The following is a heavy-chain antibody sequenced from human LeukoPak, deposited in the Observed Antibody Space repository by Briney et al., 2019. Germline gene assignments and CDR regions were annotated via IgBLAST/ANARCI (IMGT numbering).Heavy chain of an antibody. J-gene: IGHJ2*01. D-gene: IGHD3-3*01. CDR1: GYTFTSYY. Sequence: ASVKVSCKASGYTFTSYYMHWVRQAPGQGLEWMGIINPSGGSTSYAQKFQGRVTMTRDMSTSTVYMELSSLRSEDTAVYYCARDPRLITISWYFDLRGRGTLVTVSS. CDR2: INPSGGST. V-gene: IGHV1-46*01. CDR3: ARDPRLITISWYFDL.